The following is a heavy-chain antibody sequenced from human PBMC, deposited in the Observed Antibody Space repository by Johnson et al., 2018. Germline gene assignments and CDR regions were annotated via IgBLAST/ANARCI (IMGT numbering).Heavy chain of an antibody. V-gene: IGHV1-69*01. CDR3: ASARTVTTFNSMRDYYMDV. CDR1: GGTFSSYA. J-gene: IGHJ6*03. Sequence: QVQLVESGAEVKKPGSSVKVSCKASGGTFSSYAISWVRKAPGQGLEWMGGIIPIFGTANYAQKFQGRVTITADESTSTAYLELSSLRSEDTAVYYCASARTVTTFNSMRDYYMDVWGKGTTVTVSS. D-gene: IGHD4-17*01. CDR2: IIPIFGTA.